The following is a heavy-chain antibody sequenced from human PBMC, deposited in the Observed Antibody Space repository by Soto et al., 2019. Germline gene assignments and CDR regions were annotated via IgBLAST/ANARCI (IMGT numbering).Heavy chain of an antibody. CDR3: TTAGLSLTGYSLDY. CDR1: GFTFSNAW. J-gene: IGHJ4*02. CDR2: IKSKTDGGTT. D-gene: IGHD3-9*01. V-gene: IGHV3-15*01. Sequence: GGSLRLSCAASGFTFSNAWMSWVRQAPGKGLEWVGRIKSKTDGGTTDYAAPVKGRFTISRDDSKNTLYLQMNSLKTEDTAVYYCTTAGLSLTGYSLDYWGQGTLVTVSS.